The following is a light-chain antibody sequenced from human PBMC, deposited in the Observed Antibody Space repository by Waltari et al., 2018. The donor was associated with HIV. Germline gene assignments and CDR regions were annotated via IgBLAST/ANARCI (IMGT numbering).Light chain of an antibody. CDR1: SSKPGSNP. CDR3: AAWDDSLNGGV. CDR2: GND. V-gene: IGLV1-44*01. Sequence: QSVLTQPPSASGTPGQRVTISCSGSSSKPGSNPVHWYRHLPGTAPKLLIYGNDQRPSGVPDRFSASKSGTSASLAISGLQSEDEADYYCAAWDDSLNGGVFGGGTKLTVL. J-gene: IGLJ3*02.